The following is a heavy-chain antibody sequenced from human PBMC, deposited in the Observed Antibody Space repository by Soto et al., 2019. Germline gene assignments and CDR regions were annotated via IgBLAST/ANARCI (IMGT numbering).Heavy chain of an antibody. Sequence: AASVKVSCKASGYSFFSYYIHWVRQAPGQGLEWMGRFLASGGNTEYAQRFRGRVSMTRDTSSTNTVSLELTSLTSDDTAVYYCARGGATIFGVIDSWGQGTRVTVSS. CDR1: GYSFFSYY. D-gene: IGHD3-3*02. J-gene: IGHJ4*02. V-gene: IGHV1-46*01. CDR3: ARGGATIFGVIDS. CDR2: FLASGGNT.